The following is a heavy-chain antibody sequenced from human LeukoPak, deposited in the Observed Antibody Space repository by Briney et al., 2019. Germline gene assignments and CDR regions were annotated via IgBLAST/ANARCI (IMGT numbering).Heavy chain of an antibody. J-gene: IGHJ4*02. Sequence: GGSLRLSCAASGFTFSNAWMSWVRQAPGKGPEWVGRIKSKTDGRTTDYAAPVKGRLTISRDDSTNTLYLQMNSLKTEDTAVYYCTAMVRGKIGYWGQGTLVTVSS. D-gene: IGHD3-10*01. V-gene: IGHV3-15*01. CDR1: GFTFSNAW. CDR2: IKSKTDGRTT. CDR3: TAMVRGKIGY.